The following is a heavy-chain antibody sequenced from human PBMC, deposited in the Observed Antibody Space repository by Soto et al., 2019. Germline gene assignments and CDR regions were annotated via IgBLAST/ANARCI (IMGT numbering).Heavy chain of an antibody. D-gene: IGHD6-19*01. J-gene: IGHJ4*02. V-gene: IGHV4-59*08. CDR1: GVSISSYY. CDR3: AKGGWYEDH. CDR2: THNSGNT. Sequence: SETLSLTCTVSGVSISSYYWSWIRQPPGKGLEWIGYTHNSGNTDYNPSLKSRVTISLDASRNEFSLSLRSVTAADTAVYYCAKGGWYEDHWGQGTLVTVSS.